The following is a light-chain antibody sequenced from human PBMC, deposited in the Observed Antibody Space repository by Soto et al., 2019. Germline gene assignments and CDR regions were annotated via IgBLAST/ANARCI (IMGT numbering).Light chain of an antibody. CDR2: GAS. CDR3: QQYGSSLL. V-gene: IGKV3-20*01. J-gene: IGKJ4*01. CDR1: QSVSSSY. Sequence: EIVLTQSPGTLSLSPGERATLSCRASQSVSSSYLAWYQQKPGQAPRLLIYGASSRATGIPDRFSGSGSGTDFTLTISRLEPEDFAVYYSQQYGSSLLFGGGTKVEIK.